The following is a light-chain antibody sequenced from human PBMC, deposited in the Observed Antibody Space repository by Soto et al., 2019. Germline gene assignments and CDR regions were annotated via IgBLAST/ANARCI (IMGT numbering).Light chain of an antibody. CDR2: GNS. CDR1: RSNIGAGYD. V-gene: IGLV1-40*01. Sequence: QSVLTQPPSVSGAPGHRVTISCTGSRSNIGAGYDVHWYQQLPGTAPQLRIYGNSKRPSGVPDRFSGSKSGTSASLAITGLQAEDEADYYCQSYDSSLSVVFGGGTKLTVL. CDR3: QSYDSSLSVV. J-gene: IGLJ2*01.